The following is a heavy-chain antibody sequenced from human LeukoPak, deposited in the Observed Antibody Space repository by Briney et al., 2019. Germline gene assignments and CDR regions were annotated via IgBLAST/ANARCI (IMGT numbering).Heavy chain of an antibody. V-gene: IGHV4-39*01. CDR2: IYYSGST. J-gene: IGHJ5*02. CDR1: GGSISSSSYY. D-gene: IGHD2-2*02. Sequence: SSETLSLTCTVSGGSISSSSYYWGWIRQPPGKGLEWIGSIYYSGSTYYNPSLKSRVTISVDTSKNQFSLKLSSVTAADTAVYYCARQVVPAAIPVAWFDPWGQGTLVTVSS. CDR3: ARQVVPAAIPVAWFDP.